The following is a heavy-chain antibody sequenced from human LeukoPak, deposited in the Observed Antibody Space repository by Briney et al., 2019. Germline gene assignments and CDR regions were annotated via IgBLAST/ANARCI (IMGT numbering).Heavy chain of an antibody. D-gene: IGHD2-2*01. CDR1: GGSISSYY. J-gene: IGHJ6*02. V-gene: IGHV4-59*08. CDR2: IYYTGST. Sequence: SETLSLTCTVSGGSISSYYWNWIRQPPGKGLEWIGYIYYTGSTNYRPSLKSRVTISVDTSRNQFSLKLSSVTAADTAVYYCVRQDVVIITAATYYYGMDVWGQGTTVTVSS. CDR3: VRQDVVIITAATYYYGMDV.